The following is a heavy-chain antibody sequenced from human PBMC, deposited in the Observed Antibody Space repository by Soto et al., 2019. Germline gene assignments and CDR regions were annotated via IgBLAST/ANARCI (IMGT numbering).Heavy chain of an antibody. J-gene: IGHJ3*02. CDR2: IYYSGST. Sequence: QVQLQESGPGLVKPSETLSLTCTVSGGSISSYYWSWIRQPPGKGLEWIGYIYYSGSTNYNPSLKSRVTISVDTSKNQFSLKLSSVTAADTAVYYCASSRYSSSWYVANAFDIWGQGTMVTVSS. D-gene: IGHD6-13*01. CDR3: ASSRYSSSWYVANAFDI. V-gene: IGHV4-59*01. CDR1: GGSISSYY.